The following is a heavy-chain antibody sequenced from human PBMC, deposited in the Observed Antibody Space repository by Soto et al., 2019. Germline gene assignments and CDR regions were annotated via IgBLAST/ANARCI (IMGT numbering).Heavy chain of an antibody. J-gene: IGHJ6*03. CDR1: GFTFSSYW. Sequence: PGGSLRLSCAASGFTFSSYWMHWVRQAPGKGLVWVSRINSDGSNTNYADSVKGRFTISRDNAKNTLYLQMNSLRAEDTAVYYCATVHYYMDVWGKGTTVTVSS. V-gene: IGHV3-74*01. CDR2: INSDGSNT. CDR3: ATVHYYMDV.